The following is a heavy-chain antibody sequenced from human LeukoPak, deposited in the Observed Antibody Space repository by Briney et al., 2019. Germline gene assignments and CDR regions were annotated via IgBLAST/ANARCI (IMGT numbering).Heavy chain of an antibody. V-gene: IGHV4-59*11. J-gene: IGHJ3*02. Sequence: SETLSLTCAVSADSFSSHYWTWIRQPPGKGLEGIGYISYIGSTNYNPFLKSRVTISIDTSKNQFSLKLSSVTAADTAVYYCARDLVTVTKGFDIWGQGTMVSVSS. D-gene: IGHD4-17*01. CDR2: ISYIGST. CDR3: ARDLVTVTKGFDI. CDR1: ADSFSSHY.